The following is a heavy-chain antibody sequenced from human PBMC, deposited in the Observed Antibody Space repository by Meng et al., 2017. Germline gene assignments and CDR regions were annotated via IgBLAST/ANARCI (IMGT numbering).Heavy chain of an antibody. V-gene: IGHV4-34*01. CDR2: INHSGST. CDR1: GGSFSGYY. CDR3: ARVGSYDSSGYYPNYYFDY. Sequence: QVQLPQWGPGLLKPSETLSLTCAVYGGSFSGYYWSWIRQPPGKGLEWIGEINHSGSTNYNPSLKSRVTISVDTSKNQFSLKLSSVTAADTAVYYCARVGSYDSSGYYPNYYFDYWGQGTLVTVSS. J-gene: IGHJ4*02. D-gene: IGHD3-22*01.